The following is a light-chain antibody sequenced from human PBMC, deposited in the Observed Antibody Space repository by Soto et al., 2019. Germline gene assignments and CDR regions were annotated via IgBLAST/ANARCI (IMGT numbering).Light chain of an antibody. CDR2: DAS. CDR1: QGVSSS. CDR3: QQLNTYPLT. Sequence: AIQLTQSPSSLSASVGDRVTITCRASQGVSSSLAWYQQKRGRAPKLLIFDASTLESGVPSRFSGGGSGTDFTLTITSLQPEDSATYFCQQLNTYPLTFGGGTTVEIK. J-gene: IGKJ4*01. V-gene: IGKV1-13*02.